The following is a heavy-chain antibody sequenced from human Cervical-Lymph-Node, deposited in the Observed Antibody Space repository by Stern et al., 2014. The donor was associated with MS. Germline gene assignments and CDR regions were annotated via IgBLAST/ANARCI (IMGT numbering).Heavy chain of an antibody. CDR3: ARDPYYYDGSAYPLFDN. J-gene: IGHJ4*02. D-gene: IGHD3-22*01. Sequence: VQLVESGGGVVQPGRSLRLSCAASGFTFSGYAMHWVRQAPGKGLEWVALTSYDGSKRGYADSVQGRFTISRDNSKNTLYLQMDRLRAEDTAMYYCARDPYYYDGSAYPLFDNWGQGTLVTVSS. V-gene: IGHV3-30*04. CDR2: TSYDGSKR. CDR1: GFTFSGYA.